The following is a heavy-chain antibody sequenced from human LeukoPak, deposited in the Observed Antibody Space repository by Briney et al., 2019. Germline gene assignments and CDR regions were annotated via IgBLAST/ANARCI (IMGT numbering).Heavy chain of an antibody. CDR2: IWYDGSKQ. J-gene: IGHJ5*02. D-gene: IGHD3-10*01. V-gene: IGHV3-33*01. CDR1: GFMFNRYG. Sequence: PGRSLRLSCVASGFMFNRYGMHWVRQAPGKGLEWVALIWYDGSKQNYADSVKGRFTISRDNSKNTLSLQMNSLSAEDTAIYYCARGLGSGSLDTWGPGTRVTVSS. CDR3: ARGLGSGSLDT.